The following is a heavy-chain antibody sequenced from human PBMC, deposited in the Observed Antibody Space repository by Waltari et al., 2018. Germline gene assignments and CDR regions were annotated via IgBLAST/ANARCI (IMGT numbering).Heavy chain of an antibody. D-gene: IGHD2-2*01. V-gene: IGHV4-4*07. CDR2: IYTSGST. J-gene: IGHJ4*02. CDR1: GGSISSYY. Sequence: QVQLQESGPGLVKPSETLSLTCTVSGGSISSYYWSWIRQPAGKGLEWIGRIYTSGSTNYNPARKSRVTMSVDTSKNQFSLKLSSVTAADTAVYYCARAYCSSTSCYFDYWGQGTLVTVSS. CDR3: ARAYCSSTSCYFDY.